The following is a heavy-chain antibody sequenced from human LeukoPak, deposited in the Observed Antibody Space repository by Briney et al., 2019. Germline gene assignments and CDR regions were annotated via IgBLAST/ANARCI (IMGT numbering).Heavy chain of an antibody. Sequence: PSQTLSLTCAVSGGSISSGGYSWSWIRQPPGKGLEWIGYIYHSGSTYYNPSLKSRVTISVDRSKNQFSLKLSSVTAADTAVYYCAKGHGDYEFDPWGQGTLVTVSS. CDR2: IYHSGST. CDR1: GGSISSGGYS. J-gene: IGHJ5*02. D-gene: IGHD4-17*01. CDR3: AKGHGDYEFDP. V-gene: IGHV4-30-2*01.